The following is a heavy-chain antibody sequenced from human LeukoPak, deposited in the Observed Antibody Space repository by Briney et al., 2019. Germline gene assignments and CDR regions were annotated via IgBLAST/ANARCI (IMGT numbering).Heavy chain of an antibody. CDR3: ARMYYYDSTGHYYFDH. J-gene: IGHJ4*02. CDR2: IRSSSTYT. Sequence: GGSLRLSCAASGFTFSLYSMNWVRQAPGKGLEWVAFIRSSSTYTYYADSVEGRFTISRDNAKNSLYLQVNSLRAEDTAVYYCARMYYYDSTGHYYFDHWVQATLVTVSS. V-gene: IGHV3-21*01. CDR1: GFTFSLYS. D-gene: IGHD3-22*01.